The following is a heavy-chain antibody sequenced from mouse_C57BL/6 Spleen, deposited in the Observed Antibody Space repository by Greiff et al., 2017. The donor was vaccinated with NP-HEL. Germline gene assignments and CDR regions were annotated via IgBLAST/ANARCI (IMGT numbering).Heavy chain of an antibody. CDR2: IHPNSGST. V-gene: IGHV1-64*01. CDR3: ARWGGYDYDNKDY. D-gene: IGHD2-4*01. J-gene: IGHJ2*01. Sequence: QVQLQQPGAELVKPGASVKLSCKASGYTFTSYWMHWVKQRPGQGLEWIGMIHPNSGSTNYNEKFKSKATLTVDKSSSTAYMQLSSLTSEDSAVYYCARWGGYDYDNKDYWGQGTTLTVSS. CDR1: GYTFTSYW.